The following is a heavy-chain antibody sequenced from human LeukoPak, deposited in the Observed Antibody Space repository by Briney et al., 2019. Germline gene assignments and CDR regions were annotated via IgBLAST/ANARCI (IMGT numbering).Heavy chain of an antibody. CDR1: GGTFTSYA. Sequence: GASVKVSCKASGGTFTSYAISWVRQAPGQGLEWMGRIIPILGIANYAQKFQGRVTMTRNTSISTAYMELSSLRSEDTAVYYCARGRAYRIIFDYWGQGTLVTVSS. D-gene: IGHD3-10*01. V-gene: IGHV1-69*04. CDR3: ARGRAYRIIFDY. CDR2: IIPILGIA. J-gene: IGHJ4*02.